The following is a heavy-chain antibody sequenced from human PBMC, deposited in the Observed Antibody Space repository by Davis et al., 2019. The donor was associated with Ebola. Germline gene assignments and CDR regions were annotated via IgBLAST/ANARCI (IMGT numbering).Heavy chain of an antibody. J-gene: IGHJ6*02. D-gene: IGHD4-23*01. CDR1: GFTFSNYA. V-gene: IGHV3-21*01. Sequence: GESLKISCAASGFTFSNYAMSWVRQAPGKGLEWVSSISSSSSYIYYADSVKGRFTISRDNAKNSLYLQMNSLRAEDTAVYYCARGRGGKSRYGMDVWGQGTTVTVSS. CDR2: ISSSSSYI. CDR3: ARGRGGKSRYGMDV.